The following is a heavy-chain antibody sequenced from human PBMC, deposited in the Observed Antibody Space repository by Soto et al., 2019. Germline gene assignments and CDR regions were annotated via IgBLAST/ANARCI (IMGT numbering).Heavy chain of an antibody. J-gene: IGHJ4*02. CDR1: GGSFSGYY. CDR3: ARGRDIVVVVAATSFDY. CDR2: INHSGST. V-gene: IGHV4-34*01. Sequence: QVQLQQWGAGLLKPSETLSLTCAVYGGSFSGYYWSWIRQPPGKGLEWIGEINHSGSTNYNPSLKSRVTISVDTSKNQFSLKLSSVTAADTAVYYCARGRDIVVVVAATSFDYWGQGTLVTVSS. D-gene: IGHD2-15*01.